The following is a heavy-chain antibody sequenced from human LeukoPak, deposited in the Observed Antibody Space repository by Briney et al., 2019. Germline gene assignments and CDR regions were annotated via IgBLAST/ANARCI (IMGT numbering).Heavy chain of an antibody. V-gene: IGHV4-39*07. CDR2: IYYSGST. J-gene: IGHJ4*02. CDR3: ARGRGAAAGIDY. Sequence: ESSETLSLTCTVSGGSISSSSYYWGWLRQPPGKGLEWIGSIYYSGSTYNNPSLKSRLTISVDTSKNQFSLKLSSVTAADTAVYYCARGRGAAAGIDYWGQGTLVTVSS. D-gene: IGHD6-13*01. CDR1: GGSISSSSYY.